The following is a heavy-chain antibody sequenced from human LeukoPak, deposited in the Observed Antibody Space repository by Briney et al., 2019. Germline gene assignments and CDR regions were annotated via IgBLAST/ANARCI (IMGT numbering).Heavy chain of an antibody. Sequence: VGYLSLSFAASGFTFSNYAMSWVRQAPAQGLESVSPTSGSGGSTYFADSVKGRFTISRDNSKNTLYLQMNSLRAEDTAVYYCANGLSPGAAAGNFDYWGQGTLVTVSS. V-gene: IGHV3-23*01. CDR3: ANGLSPGAAAGNFDY. CDR2: TSGSGGST. CDR1: GFTFSNYA. D-gene: IGHD6-13*01. J-gene: IGHJ4*02.